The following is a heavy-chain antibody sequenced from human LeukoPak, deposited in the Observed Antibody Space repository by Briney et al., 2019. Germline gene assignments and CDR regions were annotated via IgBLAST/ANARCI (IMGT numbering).Heavy chain of an antibody. Sequence: PSETLSLTCTVFGGSISSYYWSWIRQPPGKGLEWIGYIYYSGSTNYNPSLKSRVTISVDTSKNQFSLKLSSVTAADTAVYYCATGGYSYGYNAFDIWGQGTMVTVSS. CDR1: GGSISSYY. CDR3: ATGGYSYGYNAFDI. D-gene: IGHD5-18*01. V-gene: IGHV4-59*01. J-gene: IGHJ3*02. CDR2: IYYSGST.